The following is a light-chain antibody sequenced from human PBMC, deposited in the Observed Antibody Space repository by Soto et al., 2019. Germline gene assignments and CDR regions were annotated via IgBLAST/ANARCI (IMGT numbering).Light chain of an antibody. J-gene: IGKJ1*01. CDR2: GAS. Sequence: EIVLTQPPGTLSLSPGERATLSCTASQTISSSYLAWYQQKPGQAPRLLIYGASTRATGIPARFSGSGSGTEFTLTISSLQSEDFAVYYCQQYNNWPRTFGQGTKVDIK. CDR3: QQYNNWPRT. V-gene: IGKV3-15*01. CDR1: QTISSSY.